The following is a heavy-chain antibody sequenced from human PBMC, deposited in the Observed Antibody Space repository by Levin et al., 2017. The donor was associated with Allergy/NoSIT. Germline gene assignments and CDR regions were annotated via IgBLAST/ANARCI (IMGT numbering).Heavy chain of an antibody. Sequence: GGSLRLSCAASGFTFSSYAMHWVRQAPGKGLEWVAVISYDGSNKYYADSVKGRFTISRDNSKNTLYLQMNSLRAEDTDVYYCARDRGGLPYSSSWYGSAKRFDYWGQGTLVTVSS. V-gene: IGHV3-30-3*01. D-gene: IGHD6-13*01. CDR2: ISYDGSNK. CDR1: GFTFSSYA. J-gene: IGHJ4*02. CDR3: ARDRGGLPYSSSWYGSAKRFDY.